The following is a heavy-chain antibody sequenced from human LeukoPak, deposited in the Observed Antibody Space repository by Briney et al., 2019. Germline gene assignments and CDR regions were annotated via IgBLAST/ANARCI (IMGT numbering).Heavy chain of an antibody. Sequence: PSETLSLTCTVSGGSISSSSYYWSWIRQPPGKGLEWIGSIYYSGSTYYNPSLKSRVTISVDTSKNQFSLKLSSVTAADTAVYYCARHLEDYWGQGTLVTVSS. CDR2: IYYSGST. CDR1: GGSISSSSYY. CDR3: ARHLEDY. J-gene: IGHJ4*02. D-gene: IGHD3-3*01. V-gene: IGHV4-39*01.